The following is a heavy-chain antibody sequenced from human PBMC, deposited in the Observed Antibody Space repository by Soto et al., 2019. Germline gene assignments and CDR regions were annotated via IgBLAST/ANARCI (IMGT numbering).Heavy chain of an antibody. J-gene: IGHJ6*02. CDR3: ARDSSYYYYYGMDV. Sequence: SETLSLTCTVSGGSISSYYWSWIRQPPGKGLEWIGYIYYSGSTNYNPSLKSRVTISVDTSKNQFSLKLSSVTAADTAVYYCARDSSYYYYYGMDVWGQGTTVTVSS. CDR2: IYYSGST. V-gene: IGHV4-59*01. D-gene: IGHD6-13*01. CDR1: GGSISSYY.